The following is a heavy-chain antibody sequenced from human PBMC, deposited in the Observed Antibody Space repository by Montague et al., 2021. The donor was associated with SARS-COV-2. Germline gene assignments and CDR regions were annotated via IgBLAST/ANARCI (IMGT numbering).Heavy chain of an antibody. CDR1: GGSISTYY. CDR2: IYYSGTT. V-gene: IGHV4-59*01. J-gene: IGHJ3*02. CDR3: ATNAGGSRLGVFDN. Sequence: SETLSLTCGVSGGSISTYYWSWIRQPPGKGLEWIGNIYYSGTTNHNPSLKSRVTISLDTSKNQFSLNLYSVTAADTAVYYCATNAGGSRLGVFDNWGQGTMVTVSS. D-gene: IGHD3-10*01.